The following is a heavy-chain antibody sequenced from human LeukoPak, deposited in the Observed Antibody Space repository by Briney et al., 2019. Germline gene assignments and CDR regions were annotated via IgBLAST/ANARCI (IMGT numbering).Heavy chain of an antibody. J-gene: IGHJ6*02. Sequence: ASVKVSLKSSVFTFTSSAMQWVRQARAQRLEWIGLTVVCSGNTNYSQKFQERVTITRDMSTSTAYMELSSLRFEDTAVYYCAAEKHYYGSGSAYYYYGMDVWGQGTTVTVSS. CDR2: TVVCSGNT. V-gene: IGHV1-58*02. CDR3: AAEKHYYGSGSAYYYYGMDV. D-gene: IGHD3-10*01. CDR1: VFTFTSSA.